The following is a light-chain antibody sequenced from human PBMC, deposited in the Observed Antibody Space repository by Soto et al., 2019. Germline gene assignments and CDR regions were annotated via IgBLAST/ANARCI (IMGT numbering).Light chain of an antibody. V-gene: IGKV1-5*03. J-gene: IGKJ1*01. CDR3: QQYKSPPWT. Sequence: DIQMTQSPPTVSASVGDRVTISCRASESITNWLAWYQHKPGKAPKLLIYKASSLESGVPSRFSGSGSGTEFTLTISSLQPDDFATYYCQQYKSPPWTFGQGTKVEIK. CDR1: ESITNW. CDR2: KAS.